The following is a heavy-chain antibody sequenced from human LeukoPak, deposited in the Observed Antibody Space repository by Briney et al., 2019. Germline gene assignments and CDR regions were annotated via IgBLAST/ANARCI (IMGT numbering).Heavy chain of an antibody. V-gene: IGHV1-69*05. D-gene: IGHD3-22*01. CDR2: IIPIFGTA. Sequence: GSSVKVSCKASGGTFSSYAISWVRQAPGQGLEWMGGIIPIFGTANYAQKFQGRVTITTDESTSTAYMELSSLRSEDTAVYYCTRGPSMILYYYYMDAWGKGTTVTVSS. J-gene: IGHJ6*03. CDR3: TRGPSMILYYYYMDA. CDR1: GGTFSSYA.